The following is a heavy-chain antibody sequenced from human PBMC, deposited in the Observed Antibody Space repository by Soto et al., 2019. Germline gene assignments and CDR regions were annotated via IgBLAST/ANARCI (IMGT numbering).Heavy chain of an antibody. CDR2: IYWDDDK. CDR1: GFSLSTSGVG. Sequence: KESGPTLVKPTQTLTLTCTFSGFSLSTSGVGVGWIRQPPGKALEWLALIYWDDDKRDSPSLKSRLTITKDTSKNQVVLTMTNMDPVNKATYYCAHSPYPSPSSYFDYWGQGTLVPVPS. V-gene: IGHV2-5*02. D-gene: IGHD2-2*01. J-gene: IGHJ4*02. CDR3: AHSPYPSPSSYFDY.